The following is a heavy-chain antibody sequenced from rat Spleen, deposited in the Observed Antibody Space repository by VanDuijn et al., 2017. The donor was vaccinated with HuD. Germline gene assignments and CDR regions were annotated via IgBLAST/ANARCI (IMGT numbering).Heavy chain of an antibody. Sequence: EVQLVETGGGLVQPGRSLKLSCVASGFTFSDYYMAWVRQAPKKGLEWVASIGYEGGNTYYGDSVKGRFTISRDNAKNTLYLQLDSLKSEDTAIYYCARGGTEGLHWGQGVMVTVSS. J-gene: IGHJ2*01. CDR1: GFTFSDYY. CDR3: ARGGTEGLH. D-gene: IGHD1-11*01. CDR2: IGYEGGNT. V-gene: IGHV5-22*01.